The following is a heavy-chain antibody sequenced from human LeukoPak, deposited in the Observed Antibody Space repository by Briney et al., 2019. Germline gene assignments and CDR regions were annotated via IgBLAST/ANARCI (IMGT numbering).Heavy chain of an antibody. D-gene: IGHD2-15*01. V-gene: IGHV3-48*01. CDR3: ARGRKVGSSPRQYFQH. CDR1: GFTFSSYS. CDR2: ISSSSSTI. J-gene: IGHJ1*01. Sequence: QAGGSLRLSCAASGFTFSSYSMNWVRQAPGKGLEWVSYISSSSSTIYYADSVKGRFTISRDNAKNSLYLQMNSLRAEDTAVYYCARGRKVGSSPRQYFQHWGQGTLVTVSS.